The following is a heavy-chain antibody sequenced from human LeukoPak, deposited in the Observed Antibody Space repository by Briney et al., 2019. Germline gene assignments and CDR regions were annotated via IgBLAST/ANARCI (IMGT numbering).Heavy chain of an antibody. J-gene: IGHJ3*02. CDR2: VRFDGSKN. CDR3: AKALRGGGYGQYAFDI. Sequence: GGSLRLSCAASGFIFSTYGMHWVRQAPGKGLEWVAFVRFDGSKNYYADSVKGRFTISRDNSKNTLYLQMNSLRAEDTAVYYCAKALRGGGYGQYAFDIWGQETMVTVSS. V-gene: IGHV3-30*02. CDR1: GFIFSTYG. D-gene: IGHD3-10*01.